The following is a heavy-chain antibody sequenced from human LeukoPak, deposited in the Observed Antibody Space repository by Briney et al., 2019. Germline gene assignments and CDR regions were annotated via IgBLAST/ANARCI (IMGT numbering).Heavy chain of an antibody. Sequence: ASVNVSCKAFGYTFTSNYMHWVRQAPRQGLEWMGIINPSGGSTSYAQKFQGRVTMTRDMSTSTVYMELSSLRSEDTAVYYCARDALGLLWFGAYWGQGTLVTVSS. CDR2: INPSGGST. CDR1: GYTFTSNY. CDR3: ARDALGLLWFGAY. V-gene: IGHV1-46*01. D-gene: IGHD3-10*01. J-gene: IGHJ4*02.